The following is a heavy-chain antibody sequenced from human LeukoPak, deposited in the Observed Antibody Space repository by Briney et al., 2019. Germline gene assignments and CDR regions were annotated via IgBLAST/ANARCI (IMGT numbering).Heavy chain of an antibody. V-gene: IGHV3-30*04. CDR3: AREVLDSRYFDY. CDR2: ISYDGSNK. CDR1: GFTFSSYA. D-gene: IGHD3-3*01. J-gene: IGHJ4*02. Sequence: GRSLRLSCAASGFTFSSYAMHWVRQAPGKGLEWVAVISYDGSNKYYADSVKGRFTISRDNSKNTLYLQMNSLRAEDTAVYYCAREVLDSRYFDYWGQGILVTVSS.